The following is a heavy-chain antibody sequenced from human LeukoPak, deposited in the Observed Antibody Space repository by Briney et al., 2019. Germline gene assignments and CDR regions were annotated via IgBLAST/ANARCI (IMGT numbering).Heavy chain of an antibody. D-gene: IGHD2-2*01. CDR1: GYTFTSYY. CDR3: ARGHCGSATCQRNWFDP. V-gene: IGHV1-46*01. J-gene: IGHJ5*02. Sequence: GASVKVPCKASGYTFTSYYMHWVRQAPGQGLEWMGIINPSGGSTSYAQKFQGRVTMTRDTSISTAYMELSSLRSDDTAVYYCARGHCGSATCQRNWFDPWGQGSLVTVSS. CDR2: INPSGGST.